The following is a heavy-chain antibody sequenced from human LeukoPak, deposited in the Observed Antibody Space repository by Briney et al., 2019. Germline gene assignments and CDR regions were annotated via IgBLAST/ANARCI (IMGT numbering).Heavy chain of an antibody. D-gene: IGHD3-22*01. CDR1: GGTFNSYA. CDR2: ITAIFRTT. V-gene: IGHV1-69*13. J-gene: IGHJ4*02. CDR3: ARHSGYHSTMYLDY. Sequence: ASVKVSCKTSGGTFNSYAISWVRQAPGQGLEWMGGITAIFRTTNYAQKFQGRVTITADESMSTVYMELSSLRPEDTAVYYCARHSGYHSTMYLDYWGQGTLVTVSS.